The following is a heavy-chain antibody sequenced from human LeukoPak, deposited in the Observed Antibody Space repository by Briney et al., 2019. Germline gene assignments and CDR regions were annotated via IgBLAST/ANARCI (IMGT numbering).Heavy chain of an antibody. J-gene: IGHJ3*02. CDR3: ARELRITMIVTRVGAFDI. Sequence: PGGSLRLSCAASGFTFSSYEMNWVRQAPGKGLEWVSYISTSGSTKYYADSVKGRFTISRDNAKNSLYLQMNSLRAEDTAVYYCARELRITMIVTRVGAFDIWGQGTMVTVSS. D-gene: IGHD3-22*01. CDR2: ISTSGSTK. V-gene: IGHV3-48*03. CDR1: GFTFSSYE.